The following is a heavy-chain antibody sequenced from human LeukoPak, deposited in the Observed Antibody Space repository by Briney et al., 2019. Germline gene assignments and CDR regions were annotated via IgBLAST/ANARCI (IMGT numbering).Heavy chain of an antibody. J-gene: IGHJ6*03. CDR3: ARDLDIVVVPAAMGCYMDV. CDR1: GGTFSSYA. Sequence: ASVKVSCKASGGTFSSYAISWVRQAPGQGLEWMGGIIPILGTANYAQKFQGRVTITADKSTSTAYMELSSLRSEDTAVYYCARDLDIVVVPAAMGCYMDVWGKGTTVTVSS. V-gene: IGHV1-69*10. CDR2: IIPILGTA. D-gene: IGHD2-2*01.